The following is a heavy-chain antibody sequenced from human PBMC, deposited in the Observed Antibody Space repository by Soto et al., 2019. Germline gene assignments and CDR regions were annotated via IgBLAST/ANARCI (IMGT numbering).Heavy chain of an antibody. Sequence: EVQLVESGGGLVQPGGSMRLSCAASGVTFSSYAMNWVRQAPGKGLEWVSVISGSGSAIYYADSAKGRFTISRYNSKNTLYLQMNSLRAEDSAVFYCAKVPVGEQWLHYFDPWGQGTLVPVSA. CDR2: ISGSGSAI. V-gene: IGHV3-23*04. CDR3: AKVPVGEQWLHYFDP. CDR1: GVTFSSYA. J-gene: IGHJ4*02. D-gene: IGHD6-19*01.